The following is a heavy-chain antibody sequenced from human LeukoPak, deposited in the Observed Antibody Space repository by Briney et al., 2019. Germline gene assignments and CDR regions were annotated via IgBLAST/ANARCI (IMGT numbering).Heavy chain of an antibody. Sequence: GGSLRLSCAASGFTFSSYCMNWVRQAPGKGLECVSSISSSSTYIYYADSVEGRFTISRDNAKNSLYLQMNSLRAEDTAVYYCARAATTVTAFGMDVWGQGTTVTVSS. V-gene: IGHV3-21*01. CDR1: GFTFSSYC. J-gene: IGHJ6*02. CDR2: ISSSSTYI. CDR3: ARAATTVTAFGMDV. D-gene: IGHD4-17*01.